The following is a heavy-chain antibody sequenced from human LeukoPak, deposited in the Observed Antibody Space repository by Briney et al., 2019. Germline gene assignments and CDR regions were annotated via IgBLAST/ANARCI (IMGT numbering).Heavy chain of an antibody. J-gene: IGHJ3*01. CDR1: GFSLSTTGVG. Sequence: SGPTLVNPTQTLTLTCTFSGFSLSTTGVGVGWIRQPPGKALEWLALIYWNDDKRYSPSLKNRLTITKDTSKNQVVITMTNMDPVDTATYYCAHKCGSDCHPPHDSLDVWGQGTMVTVSS. CDR3: AHKCGSDCHPPHDSLDV. D-gene: IGHD2-21*01. V-gene: IGHV2-5*01. CDR2: IYWNDDK.